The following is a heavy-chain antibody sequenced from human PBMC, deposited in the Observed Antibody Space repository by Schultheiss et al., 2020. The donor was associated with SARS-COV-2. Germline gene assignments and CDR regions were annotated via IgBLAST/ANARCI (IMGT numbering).Heavy chain of an antibody. D-gene: IGHD3-10*01. J-gene: IGHJ4*02. Sequence: SQTLSLTCTVSGGSISSGGYYWSWIRQHPGKGLEWIGYIYYSGSTYYNPSLKSRVTLSVDTSKNQFSLKLTSVTAADTAVYYCAGAGDDYFGSGSPLSFAYWGQGTLVTVSS. V-gene: IGHV4-31*03. CDR3: AGAGDDYFGSGSPLSFAY. CDR2: IYYSGST. CDR1: GGSISSGGYY.